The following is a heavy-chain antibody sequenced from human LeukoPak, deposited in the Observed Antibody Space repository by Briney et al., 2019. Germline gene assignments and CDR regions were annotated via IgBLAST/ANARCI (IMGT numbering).Heavy chain of an antibody. D-gene: IGHD6-6*01. J-gene: IGHJ5*02. CDR1: GFTFSSYA. CDR3: ARTGRIAARPGWFDP. Sequence: GGSLRLSCAASGFTFSSYAMSWVRQALGKGLEWVSAISGSGGSTYYADSVKGRFTISRDNSKNTLYLQMNSLRAEDTAVYYCARTGRIAARPGWFDPWGQGTLVTVSS. V-gene: IGHV3-23*01. CDR2: ISGSGGST.